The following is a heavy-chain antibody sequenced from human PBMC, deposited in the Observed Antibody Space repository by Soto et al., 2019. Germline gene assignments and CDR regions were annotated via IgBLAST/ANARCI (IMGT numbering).Heavy chain of an antibody. V-gene: IGHV3-30*18. CDR1: GFTFSSYG. J-gene: IGHJ4*02. CDR2: ISYDGSNK. Sequence: GGSLRLSCAASGFTFSSYGMHWVRQAPGKGLEWVAVISYDGSNKYYADSVKGRFTISRDNSKNTLYLQMNSLRAEDTAVYYCAKEYPPPTYYFDYWGQGTLVTVSS. CDR3: AKEYPPPTYYFDY.